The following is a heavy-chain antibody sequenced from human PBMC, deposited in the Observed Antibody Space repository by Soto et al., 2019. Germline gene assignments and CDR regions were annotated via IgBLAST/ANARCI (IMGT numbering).Heavy chain of an antibody. D-gene: IGHD2-21*01. CDR3: ATLPPRIVVALLPIPT. V-gene: IGHV4-34*01. CDR2: INHNTNT. CDR1: GGSFSDTY. Sequence: SETLSLTCAVYGGSFSDTYWNWFRQPPGKGLEWIGEINHNTNTIYNPSLTSRATISVDTSNNQFSLRLTSVTAADTAVYYCATLPPRIVVALLPIPTWGQGILVTVSS. J-gene: IGHJ5*02.